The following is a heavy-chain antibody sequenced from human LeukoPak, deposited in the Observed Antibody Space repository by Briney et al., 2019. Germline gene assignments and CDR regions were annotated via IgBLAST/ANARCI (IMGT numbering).Heavy chain of an antibody. J-gene: IGHJ4*02. V-gene: IGHV3-23*01. CDR1: GFTFSTNA. CDR2: ISGSGAST. Sequence: GGSLRLSCAASGFTFSTNAMSWVRQAPGKGLEWFSGISGSGASTYYADSVTGRFTISRDNSRNTLYLQMTSLRGDDTAVYYCAKDVGKWESLHFFDYWGQGTLVTVSS. D-gene: IGHD1-26*01. CDR3: AKDVGKWESLHFFDY.